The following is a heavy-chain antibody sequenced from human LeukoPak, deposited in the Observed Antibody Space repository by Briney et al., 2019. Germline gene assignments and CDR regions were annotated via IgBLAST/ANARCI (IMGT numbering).Heavy chain of an antibody. CDR2: IYYSGST. CDR1: GGSITSYY. CDR3: ARGGVNYKIAGP. D-gene: IGHD3-10*01. V-gene: IGHV4-59*01. J-gene: IGHJ5*02. Sequence: SETLSLTCTVSGGSITSYYWSWMRQPPGKGLEWIGYIYYSGSTNYNPSLKSRVTISVDTSKNQFSLKLSSVTAADTAVYYCARGGVNYKIAGPWGQGALVTVSS.